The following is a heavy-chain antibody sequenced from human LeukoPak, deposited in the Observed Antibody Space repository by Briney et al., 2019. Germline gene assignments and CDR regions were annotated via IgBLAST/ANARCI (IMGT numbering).Heavy chain of an antibody. CDR2: ISSSSSYI. CDR1: GFTFSSYS. CDR3: ARDTEYYDCWSGYSAALDYYYGMDV. J-gene: IGHJ6*02. V-gene: IGHV3-21*01. D-gene: IGHD3-3*01. Sequence: GGSLRLSCAASGFTFSSYSMNWVRQAPGKGLEWVSSISSSSSYIYYADSVKGRFTISRDNAKNSLYLQMNSLRAEDTAVYYCARDTEYYDCWSGYSAALDYYYGMDVWGQGTTVTVSS.